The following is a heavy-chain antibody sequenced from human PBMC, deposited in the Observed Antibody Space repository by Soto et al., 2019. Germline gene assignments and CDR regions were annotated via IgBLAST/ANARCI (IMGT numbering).Heavy chain of an antibody. CDR3: AHSAGIAATYGGFGY. V-gene: IGHV2-5*02. D-gene: IGHD6-13*01. J-gene: IGHJ4*02. CDR2: IYWDDDK. Sequence: QITLKESGPTLVKPTQTLTLTCTFSGFSLRGVGWIRQTPGKDLEWLALIYWDDDKRYNQSLKSRLTITKDASKNQVVLTMTNVDPVDTATYYCAHSAGIAATYGGFGYWGQGTLVTVSS. CDR1: GFSLRG.